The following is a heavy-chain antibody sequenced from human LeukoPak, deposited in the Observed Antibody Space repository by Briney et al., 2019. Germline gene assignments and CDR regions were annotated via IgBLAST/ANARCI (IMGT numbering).Heavy chain of an antibody. D-gene: IGHD1-26*01. CDR3: ARGHSEYDY. CDR1: GVSISSYY. J-gene: IGHJ4*02. Sequence: SETLSLTCTVSGVSISSYYWNWIRQPAGKGLEWIGRIYTSASTNYNPSLKSRVTMSVDTSKNQFSLNLTSVTAADTAVYYCARGHSEYDYWGQGTLVTVSS. CDR2: IYTSAST. V-gene: IGHV4-4*07.